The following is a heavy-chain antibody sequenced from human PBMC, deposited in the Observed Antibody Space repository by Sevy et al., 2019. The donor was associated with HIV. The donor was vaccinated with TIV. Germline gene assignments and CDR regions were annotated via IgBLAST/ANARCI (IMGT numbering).Heavy chain of an antibody. CDR3: AKVAVAGTALFDF. CDR2: ISGSGGST. Sequence: GGSLRLSCAASGFTFSSYAMSWVRQAPGKGLEWVSAISGSGGSTYYADSVKGRFTISKDNSKYTLYLQMNSLGAEDTAVYYCAKVAVAGTALFDFWGQGTLVTVSS. D-gene: IGHD6-19*01. V-gene: IGHV3-23*01. J-gene: IGHJ4*02. CDR1: GFTFSSYA.